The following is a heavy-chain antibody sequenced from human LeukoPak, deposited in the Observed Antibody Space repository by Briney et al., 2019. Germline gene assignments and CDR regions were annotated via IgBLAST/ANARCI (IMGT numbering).Heavy chain of an antibody. CDR3: AKSGSSVFWS. V-gene: IGHV3-7*03. D-gene: IGHD3-3*02. CDR2: IKEDGSEK. J-gene: IGHJ5*02. CDR1: GFTFSSYA. Sequence: GGSLRLSCAASGFTFSSYAMSWVRQAPGKGQEWVANIKEDGSEKYYVDSVKGRFTVSRDNVKNSLFLQMNSLRVDDTAVYYCAKSGSSVFWSWGQGTLVTVSS.